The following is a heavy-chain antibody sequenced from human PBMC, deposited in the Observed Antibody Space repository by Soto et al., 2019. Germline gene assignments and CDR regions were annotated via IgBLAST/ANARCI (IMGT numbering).Heavy chain of an antibody. CDR3: ARSEWELRDYYYGMDV. CDR1: GGSISSYY. Sequence: QGQLQESGPGLVKPSETLSLTCTVSGGSISSYYWSWIRQPPGKGLEWIGYIYYSGSTNYNPSLKSRVTISVDTSKNQFSLKLSSVTAADTAVYYCARSEWELRDYYYGMDVWGQGTTVTVSS. CDR2: IYYSGST. D-gene: IGHD1-26*01. J-gene: IGHJ6*02. V-gene: IGHV4-59*01.